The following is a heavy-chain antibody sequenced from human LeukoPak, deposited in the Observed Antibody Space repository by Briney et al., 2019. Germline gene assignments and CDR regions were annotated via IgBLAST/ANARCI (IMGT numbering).Heavy chain of an antibody. V-gene: IGHV3-64D*06. J-gene: IGHJ4*02. CDR3: VKGRHSSSWYHPFDY. CDR1: GFTFSSYA. D-gene: IGHD6-13*01. CDR2: ISSNGGST. Sequence: GGSLRLSCSASGFTFSSYAMHWVRQAPGKGLEYVSAISSNGGSTYYADSMKGRFTISRDNSKNTLYLQMSSLRAEDTAVYYCVKGRHSSSWYHPFDYWGQGTLVTVSS.